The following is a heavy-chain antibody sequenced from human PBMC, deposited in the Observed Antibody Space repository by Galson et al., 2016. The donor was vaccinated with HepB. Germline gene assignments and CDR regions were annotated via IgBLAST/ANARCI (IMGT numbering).Heavy chain of an antibody. D-gene: IGHD3-10*01. Sequence: SLRLSCAASGFTFDDYTMHWVRQVPGKGLEWVALISWDGRSPDYADSVRGRFTISRDNRQNILYLQMNSLTTADTALYYCGKDWGSLWESSGKGMDVWGQGTTVIVAS. V-gene: IGHV3-43*01. CDR2: ISWDGRSP. CDR1: GFTFDDYT. CDR3: GKDWGSLWESSGKGMDV. J-gene: IGHJ6*02.